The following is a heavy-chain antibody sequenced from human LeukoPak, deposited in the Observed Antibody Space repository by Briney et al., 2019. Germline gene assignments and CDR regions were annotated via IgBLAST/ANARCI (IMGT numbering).Heavy chain of an antibody. CDR3: ARPYYYGSGSPDAFDI. Sequence: AASVKVSCKASGYTFTSYDINWVRQATGQGLEWMGWMNPNSGNTGYAQKFQGRVTITRNTSISTAYMELSSLRSDDTAVYYCARPYYYGSGSPDAFDIWGQGTMVTVSS. D-gene: IGHD3-10*01. CDR1: GYTFTSYD. J-gene: IGHJ3*02. V-gene: IGHV1-8*03. CDR2: MNPNSGNT.